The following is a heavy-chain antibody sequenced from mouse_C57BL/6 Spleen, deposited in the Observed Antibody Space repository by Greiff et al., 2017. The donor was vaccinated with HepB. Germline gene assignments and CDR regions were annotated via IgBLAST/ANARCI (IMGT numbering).Heavy chain of an antibody. CDR3: ERSDYCGSVYYFDY. D-gene: IGHD1-1*01. V-gene: IGHV1-50*01. CDR1: GYTFTSYW. Sequence: QVQLKQPGAELVKPGASVKLSCKASGYTFTSYWMQWVKQRPGQGLEWIGEIDPSDSYTNYNHKVKGQATLAVDTSSSTAYMQLSSLTSEDSAVYYCERSDYCGSVYYFDYWGQGTTLTVSS. J-gene: IGHJ2*01. CDR2: IDPSDSYT.